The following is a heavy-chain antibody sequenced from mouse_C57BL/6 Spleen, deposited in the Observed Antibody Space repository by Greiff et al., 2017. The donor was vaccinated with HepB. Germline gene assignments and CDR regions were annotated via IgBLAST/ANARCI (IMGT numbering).Heavy chain of an antibody. Sequence: EVKLEESGGGLVQPGGSMKLSCVASGFTFSNYWMNWVRQSPEKGLEWVAQIRLKSDNYATHYAESVKGRFTISRDDSKSSVYLQMNNLRAEDTGIYYCTGFVPYYDYDVDYWGQGTTLTVSS. CDR1: GFTFSNYW. D-gene: IGHD2-4*01. CDR2: IRLKSDNYAT. CDR3: TGFVPYYDYDVDY. J-gene: IGHJ2*01. V-gene: IGHV6-3*01.